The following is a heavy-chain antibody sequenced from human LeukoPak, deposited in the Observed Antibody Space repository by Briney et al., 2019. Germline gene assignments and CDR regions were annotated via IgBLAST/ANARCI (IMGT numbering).Heavy chain of an antibody. CDR2: ISYDGSNK. D-gene: IGHD3-22*01. V-gene: IGHV3-30*18. J-gene: IGHJ4*02. CDR3: AKDVVVNVFDY. Sequence: PGRSLRLSCAASGFTFSSYGMHWVRQAPGKGLEWVAVISYDGSNKYYADSVKGRFTISRDNSKNTLYLQMNSLRAEDTAVYYCAKDVVVNVFDYWGQGTLVTVSS. CDR1: GFTFSSYG.